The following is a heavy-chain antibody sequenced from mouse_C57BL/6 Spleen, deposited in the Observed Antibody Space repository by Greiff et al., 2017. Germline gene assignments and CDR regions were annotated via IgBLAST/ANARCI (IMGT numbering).Heavy chain of an antibody. D-gene: IGHD2-4*01. J-gene: IGHJ4*01. CDR1: GFTFSSYA. CDR3: AREDDYGYYAMDY. V-gene: IGHV5-4*01. Sequence: EVKVVESGGGLVKPGGSLKLSCAASGFTFSSYAMSWVRQTPEKRLEWVATISDGGSYTYYPDNVKGRFTISRDNAKNNLYLQMSHLKSEDTAMYYCAREDDYGYYAMDYWGQGTSVTVSS. CDR2: ISDGGSYT.